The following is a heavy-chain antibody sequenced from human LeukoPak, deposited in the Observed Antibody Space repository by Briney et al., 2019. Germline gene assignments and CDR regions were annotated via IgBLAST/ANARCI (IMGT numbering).Heavy chain of an antibody. CDR1: GFTFSSYG. CDR3: ARRYSSGWPFDN. CDR2: IWYDGSKK. V-gene: IGHV3-33*01. D-gene: IGHD6-19*01. J-gene: IGHJ4*02. Sequence: TGGSLRLSCAASGFTFSSYGMHWVRQAPGKGLEWVGVIWYDGSKKYYADSVKGRFTISRDNAKNTVYLQMNSLRAEDTAVYYCARRYSSGWPFDNWGQGTLVTVSS.